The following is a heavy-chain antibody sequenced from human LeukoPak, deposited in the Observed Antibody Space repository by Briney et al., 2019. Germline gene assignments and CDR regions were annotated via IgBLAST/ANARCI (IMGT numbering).Heavy chain of an antibody. D-gene: IGHD2-2*01. Sequence: ASVKVSCQASGYTFTSYGISWVRQATGQGLDWTGWISAYNGNTNYAQKLQGRVTMTTDTSTSTAYMELRSLRSDDTAVYYCARDLYCSSTSCYPTYYYYMDVWGKGTTVTISS. J-gene: IGHJ6*03. CDR1: GYTFTSYG. CDR2: ISAYNGNT. V-gene: IGHV1-18*01. CDR3: ARDLYCSSTSCYPTYYYYMDV.